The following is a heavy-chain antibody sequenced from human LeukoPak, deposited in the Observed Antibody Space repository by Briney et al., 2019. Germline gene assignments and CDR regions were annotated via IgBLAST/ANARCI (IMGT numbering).Heavy chain of an antibody. J-gene: IGHJ6*03. CDR3: AKVPMVRGVIMGYYYYMDV. CDR2: INWNGGST. Sequence: GSLRLSCAASGFTFDDYGMSWVRQTPGKGLEWVSGINWNGGSTSYADSVKGRFTISRDNAKNSLYLQMDSLRVEDTAVYYCAKVPMVRGVIMGYYYYMDVWGKGTTVTISS. V-gene: IGHV3-20*04. D-gene: IGHD3-10*01. CDR1: GFTFDDYG.